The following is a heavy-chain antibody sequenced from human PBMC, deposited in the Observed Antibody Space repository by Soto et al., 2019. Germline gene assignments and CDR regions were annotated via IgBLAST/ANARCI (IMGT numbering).Heavy chain of an antibody. Sequence: ASVKVSCKASGYTFTSYYMHWVRQAPGQGLEWMGIINPSGGSTSYAQKFQGRVTMTRDTSTSTVYMELSSLRSEDTAVYYCAREYDYVWGSYRSFGYFDYWGQGTLVTVS. V-gene: IGHV1-46*01. CDR2: INPSGGST. CDR1: GYTFTSYY. D-gene: IGHD3-16*02. J-gene: IGHJ4*02. CDR3: AREYDYVWGSYRSFGYFDY.